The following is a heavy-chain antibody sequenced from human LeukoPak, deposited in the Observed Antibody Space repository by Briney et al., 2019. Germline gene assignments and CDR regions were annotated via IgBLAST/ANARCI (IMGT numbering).Heavy chain of an antibody. J-gene: IGHJ4*02. V-gene: IGHV1-8*01. Sequence: ASVKVSCKASGYTVTTYDINWVRQATGQGLEGMGWGNPNSGNTGYAQKFQGRGTMTRKTVISTAYMELSILRSADTGVYYCARGIFGVYYFDSWGQGTLVTVSS. D-gene: IGHD3-3*01. CDR3: ARGIFGVYYFDS. CDR2: GNPNSGNT. CDR1: GYTVTTYD.